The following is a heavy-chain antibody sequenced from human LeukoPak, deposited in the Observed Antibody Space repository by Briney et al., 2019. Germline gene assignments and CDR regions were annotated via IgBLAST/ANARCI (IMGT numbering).Heavy chain of an antibody. Sequence: GSLRLSCAASGFTFSSYGMHWVRQAPGKGLEWVAVISYDGSNKYYADSVKGRFTISRDNSKNTLYLQMNSLRAEDTAVYYCAKDLGKYCSSTSCYSNFDYWGQGTLVTVSS. CDR3: AKDLGKYCSSTSCYSNFDY. CDR2: ISYDGSNK. V-gene: IGHV3-30*18. D-gene: IGHD2-2*01. CDR1: GFTFSSYG. J-gene: IGHJ4*02.